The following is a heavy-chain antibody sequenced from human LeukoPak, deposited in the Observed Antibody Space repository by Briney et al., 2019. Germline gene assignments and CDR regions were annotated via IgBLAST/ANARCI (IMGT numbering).Heavy chain of an antibody. CDR1: GFTFSNTW. J-gene: IGHJ4*02. D-gene: IGHD3-16*01. CDR2: INQDGGTR. CDR3: ARDMKGNLDY. Sequence: GGSPRPSCAASGFTFSNTWMAWVRQAPGKGLEWVANINQDGGTRQYADSVRGRFTISRDNAKNSLYLEMNSLRAEDTGLYHCARDMKGNLDYWGQGTLVTVSS. V-gene: IGHV3-7*01.